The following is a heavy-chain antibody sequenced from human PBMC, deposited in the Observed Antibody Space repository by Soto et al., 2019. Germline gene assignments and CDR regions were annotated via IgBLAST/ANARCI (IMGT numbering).Heavy chain of an antibody. D-gene: IGHD2-15*01. V-gene: IGHV4-4*02. CDR3: TTRWDSGGSWGYDYKMDV. J-gene: IGHJ6*02. CDR1: GGSISSSNW. CDR2: IYHSGST. Sequence: QVQLQESGPGVVKPSGTLSLTCAVSGGSISSSNWWSWVRQPPGKGLEWIGEIYHSGSTYYNPSLKSRVTILIDKSNNQVSLKLSSVTAAATAVYYCTTRWDSGGSWGYDYKMDVWGQGTKVTVSS.